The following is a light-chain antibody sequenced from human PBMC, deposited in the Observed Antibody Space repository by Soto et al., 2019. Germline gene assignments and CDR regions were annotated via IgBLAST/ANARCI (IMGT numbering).Light chain of an antibody. CDR2: EGS. V-gene: IGLV2-23*01. Sequence: QSALTQPASVSGSPGQSITVSCTGTSSDVGSYNLVSWYQQHPGKAPKLIIYEGSKRPSGVSNRFSGSKSGNTASLTISGLQAEDEADYYCCSYAGGSTVIFGGGTKVTVL. J-gene: IGLJ2*01. CDR3: CSYAGGSTVI. CDR1: SSDVGSYNL.